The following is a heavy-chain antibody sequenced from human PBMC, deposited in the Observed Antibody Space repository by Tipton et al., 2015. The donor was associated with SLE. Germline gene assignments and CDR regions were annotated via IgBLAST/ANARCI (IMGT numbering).Heavy chain of an antibody. CDR1: GFTFSSYS. V-gene: IGHV3-21*01. CDR2: ISSSSSYI. J-gene: IGHJ4*02. Sequence: SLRLSCAASGFTFSSYSMNWVRQAPGKGLEWVSSISSSSSYIYYADSVKGRFTISRDNAKNSLYLQMNSLRAEDTAVYYCARGPLSIAAAEDYFDYWGQGTLVTVSS. CDR3: ARGPLSIAAAEDYFDY. D-gene: IGHD6-13*01.